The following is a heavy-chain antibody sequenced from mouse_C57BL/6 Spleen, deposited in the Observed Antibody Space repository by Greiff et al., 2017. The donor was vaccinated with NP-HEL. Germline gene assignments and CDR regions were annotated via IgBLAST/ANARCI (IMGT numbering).Heavy chain of an antibody. CDR2: ISSGGDYI. D-gene: IGHD2-5*01. CDR3: TRGYSNYDFAY. Sequence: EVMLVESGEGLVKPGGSLKLSCAASGFTFSSYAMSWVRQTPEKRLEWVAYISSGGDYIYYADTVKGRFTISRDNARNTLYLQMSSLKSEDTAMYYCTRGYSNYDFAYWGQGTLVTVSA. J-gene: IGHJ3*01. V-gene: IGHV5-9-1*02. CDR1: GFTFSSYA.